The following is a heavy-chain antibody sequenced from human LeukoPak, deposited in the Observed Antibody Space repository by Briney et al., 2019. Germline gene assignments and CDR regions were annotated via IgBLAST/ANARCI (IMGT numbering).Heavy chain of an antibody. CDR1: GYSFTSYY. D-gene: IGHD3-22*01. Sequence: ASVKVSCKASGYSFTSYYVHWVRQAPGQGLEWMGILTPIGGSTTYAQKFQGRVIMTSDMSTSTVYMELSSLRSEDTAVYYCARENAIVGNAFDIWGQGTMVIVSS. CDR3: ARENAIVGNAFDI. CDR2: LTPIGGST. V-gene: IGHV1-46*01. J-gene: IGHJ3*02.